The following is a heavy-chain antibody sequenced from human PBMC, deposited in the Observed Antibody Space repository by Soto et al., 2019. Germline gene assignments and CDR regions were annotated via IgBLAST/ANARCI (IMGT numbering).Heavy chain of an antibody. D-gene: IGHD3-10*01. J-gene: IGHJ5*02. CDR3: ARGITMVRGVTNNWFDP. CDR1: GYTFTSYD. Sequence: QVQLVQSGAEVKKPGASVKVSCKASGYTFTSYDINWVRQATGQGLEWMGWMNPNGGNTGYAQKFQGRVPMTRNTSISTAYMELSSLRSEDTAVYYCARGITMVRGVTNNWFDPWGQGTLVTVSS. V-gene: IGHV1-8*01. CDR2: MNPNGGNT.